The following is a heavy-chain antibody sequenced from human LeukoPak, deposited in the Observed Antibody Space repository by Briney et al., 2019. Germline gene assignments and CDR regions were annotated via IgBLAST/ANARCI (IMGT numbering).Heavy chain of an antibody. Sequence: GESLKISCQGSGYTFTHYWIAWVRQMPGKGLEWMGIVYPGDSDTRYSPSFQGQVTISADESINTAYLQWSSLKASDTAMYYCARRGFCSGGSCFSAHFDFWGQGTLLTVSS. CDR3: ARRGFCSGGSCFSAHFDF. CDR2: VYPGDSDT. V-gene: IGHV5-51*01. J-gene: IGHJ4*02. D-gene: IGHD2-15*01. CDR1: GYTFTHYW.